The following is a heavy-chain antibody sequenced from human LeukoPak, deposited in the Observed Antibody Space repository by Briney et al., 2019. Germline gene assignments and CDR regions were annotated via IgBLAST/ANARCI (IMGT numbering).Heavy chain of an antibody. Sequence: AGGPLGLSCAASGFTFSSYSMNGFRKAPGKGLKWVSSISSSSSYIYYADSVKGRFTISRDNAKNSLYLQMNSLRAEDTAVYYCARDPRGVYSSSDIKWGQGTLVTVSS. D-gene: IGHD6-13*01. CDR2: ISSSSSYI. V-gene: IGHV3-21*01. J-gene: IGHJ4*02. CDR1: GFTFSSYS. CDR3: ARDPRGVYSSSDIK.